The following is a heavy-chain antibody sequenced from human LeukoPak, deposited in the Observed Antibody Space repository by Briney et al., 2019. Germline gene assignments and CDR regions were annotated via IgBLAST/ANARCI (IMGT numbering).Heavy chain of an antibody. CDR2: ISTYNGNT. V-gene: IGHV1-18*01. CDR3: ARAEQYQLLLH. CDR1: GYTFTSYG. D-gene: IGHD2-2*01. Sequence: ASVKVSCKASGYTFTSYGITWVRQAPGQGLEWMGWISTYNGNTNYAQKLQGRVTMTTDTSTSTAYLDLRSLRSDDTAVYYCARAEQYQLLLHWGQGTLVTVSS. J-gene: IGHJ4*02.